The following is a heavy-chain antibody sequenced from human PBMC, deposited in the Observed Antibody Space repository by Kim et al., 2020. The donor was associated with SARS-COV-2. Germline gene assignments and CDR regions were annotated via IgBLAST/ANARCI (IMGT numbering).Heavy chain of an antibody. J-gene: IGHJ5*02. CDR2: IDYSGST. CDR1: GGSISNYY. Sequence: SETLSLTCTVSGGSISNYYWSWIRQPPGKGLEWIGYIDYSGSTNYNPSLKSRLTISEDTSKNQFTLKLTSVTAADTAVYYCARGWYGGNFAGFDRGGQGT. D-gene: IGHD6-13*01. CDR3: ARGWYGGNFAGFDR. V-gene: IGHV4-59*01.